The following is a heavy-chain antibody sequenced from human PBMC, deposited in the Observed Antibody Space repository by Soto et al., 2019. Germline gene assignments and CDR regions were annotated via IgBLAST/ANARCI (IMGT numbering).Heavy chain of an antibody. V-gene: IGHV3-30-3*01. Sequence: QVQLVESGGGVVQPGRSLRLSCAASGFTFSSYAMHWVRQAPGKGLEWVAVISYDGSNKYYADSVKGRFTISRDNYKRTPXLKMNSLRAEDTAVYYCARGLYRFDTAMVLGALDYWGQGTLVTVSS. J-gene: IGHJ4*02. D-gene: IGHD5-18*01. CDR2: ISYDGSNK. CDR3: ARGLYRFDTAMVLGALDY. CDR1: GFTFSSYA.